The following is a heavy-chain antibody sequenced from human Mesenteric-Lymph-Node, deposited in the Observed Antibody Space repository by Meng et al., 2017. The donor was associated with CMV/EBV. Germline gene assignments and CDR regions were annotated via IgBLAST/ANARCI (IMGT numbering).Heavy chain of an antibody. CDR1: GFNVRDKY. V-gene: IGHV3-66*01. Sequence: VHLGEYGGGLVPPGGALSLSCAASGFNVRDKYMSWVRQAPGKGLEWVCIIYRGDNTYYIDSVKDRFTVSRDNSKNTMYLQMNSLRVEDTAVYYCTGDSVSNPNLDYWGQGTLVTVSS. D-gene: IGHD3-10*01. CDR2: IYRGDNT. J-gene: IGHJ4*02. CDR3: TGDSVSNPNLDY.